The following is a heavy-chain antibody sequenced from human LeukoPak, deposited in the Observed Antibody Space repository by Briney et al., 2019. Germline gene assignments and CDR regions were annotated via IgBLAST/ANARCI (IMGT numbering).Heavy chain of an antibody. V-gene: IGHV4-34*01. Sequence: PSETLSLTCTVYGGSFNAYYWSWIRQPPGKGLEWIGEINHSGGTNYNPSLKSRVTMSVDTSKNQFSLKLSSVTAADTAVYYCARSSTTRIAGASIDYWGQGTLVTVSS. CDR1: GGSFNAYY. J-gene: IGHJ4*02. CDR3: ARSSTTRIAGASIDY. D-gene: IGHD6-13*01. CDR2: INHSGGT.